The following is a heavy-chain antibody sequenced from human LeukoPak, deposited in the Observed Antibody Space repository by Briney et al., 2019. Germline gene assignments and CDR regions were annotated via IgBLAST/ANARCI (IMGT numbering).Heavy chain of an antibody. CDR2: ISTTGDST. CDR1: GFSFSNTG. D-gene: IGHD1-14*01. J-gene: IGHJ4*02. CDR3: AKDSPAGN. Sequence: GGSLRLSCAASGFSFSNTGMSWVRQAPGKGLEWVSGISTTGDSTYYADSVKGRFTISRDNSKNTLYLQMVSLRADDTAVYYCAKDSPAGNWGQGTLVTVSS. V-gene: IGHV3-23*01.